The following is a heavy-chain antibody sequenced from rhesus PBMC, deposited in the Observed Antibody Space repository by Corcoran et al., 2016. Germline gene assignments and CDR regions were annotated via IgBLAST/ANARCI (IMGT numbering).Heavy chain of an antibody. CDR2: IRNKTNNYET. V-gene: IGHV3S20*01. J-gene: IGHJ4*01. CDR3: IYSGIH. CDR1: GFTFISSA. D-gene: IGHD6-25*01. Sequence: EVQLVESGGVLVQPGGSLRLAFCASGFTFISSAIHWVRQAFGKVLEWGGRIRNKTNNYETRYAASVKGRFTISRDDSKNTAYLQMNSLKTEDTAVYYCIYSGIHWGQGVLVTVSS.